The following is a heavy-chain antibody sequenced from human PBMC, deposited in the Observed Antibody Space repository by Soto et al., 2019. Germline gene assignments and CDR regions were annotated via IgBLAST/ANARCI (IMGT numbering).Heavy chain of an antibody. CDR2: IYPGDSDT. D-gene: IGHD3-22*01. CDR1: GYSFTSYW. Sequence: PGESLKISCKGSGYSFTSYWIGWVRQMPGKGLEWMGIIYPGDSDTRYSPSFQGQVTISADKSISTAYLQWSSLKASDTAMYYCARLSSDYYDSSGYYPYYYYGMDVWGQGTTVPVS. CDR3: ARLSSDYYDSSGYYPYYYYGMDV. V-gene: IGHV5-51*01. J-gene: IGHJ6*02.